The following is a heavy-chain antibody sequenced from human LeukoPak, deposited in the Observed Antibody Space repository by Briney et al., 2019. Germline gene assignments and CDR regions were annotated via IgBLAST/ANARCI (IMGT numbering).Heavy chain of an antibody. Sequence: PSETLSLTCTVSGGSISSGGYYWSWIRQHPGKGLEWIGYIYYSGSTYYNPSLKSRVTISVDTSKNQFSLKLSSVTAADTTVYYCARVEWQQLAGGDWFDPWGQGTLVTVSS. V-gene: IGHV4-31*03. CDR2: IYYSGST. D-gene: IGHD6-13*01. CDR1: GGSISSGGYY. CDR3: ARVEWQQLAGGDWFDP. J-gene: IGHJ5*02.